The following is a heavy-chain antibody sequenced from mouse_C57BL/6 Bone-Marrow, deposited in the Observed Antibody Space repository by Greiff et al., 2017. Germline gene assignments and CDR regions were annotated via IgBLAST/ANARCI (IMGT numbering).Heavy chain of an antibody. CDR1: GYTFTSYW. CDR2: MYPGGGSP. J-gene: IGHJ4*01. D-gene: IGHD2-4*01. CDR3: ARSYDYDDYTMDY. Sequence: QVQLQQPGAELVKPGASVKLSCKASGYTFTSYWMHWVKQRPGQGLEWIGMMYPGGGSPDYNEKFKSEATLSVDKSYRTAYMQLSSLTSEDSAVYYCARSYDYDDYTMDYWGQGTSVTVSS. V-gene: IGHV1-64*01.